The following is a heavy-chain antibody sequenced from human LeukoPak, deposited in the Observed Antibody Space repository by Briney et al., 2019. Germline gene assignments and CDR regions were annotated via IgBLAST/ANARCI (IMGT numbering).Heavy chain of an antibody. CDR2: MNPNSGNT. V-gene: IGHV1-8*01. D-gene: IGHD3-10*01. Sequence: ASVKVSCKASGYTFTSYDINWVRQATGQGLEWMGWMNPNSGNTGYAQKFQGRVTMTRNTSISTAYMELSSLRSDDTAVYYCARASPMVRGVIGWFDPWGQGTLVTVSS. CDR3: ARASPMVRGVIGWFDP. CDR1: GYTFTSYD. J-gene: IGHJ5*02.